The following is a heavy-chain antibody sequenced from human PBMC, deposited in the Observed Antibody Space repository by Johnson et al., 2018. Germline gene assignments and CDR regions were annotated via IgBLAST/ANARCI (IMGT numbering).Heavy chain of an antibody. V-gene: IGHV3-15*01. J-gene: IGHJ1*01. D-gene: IGHD2-21*02. CDR3: TTEREVVTAVKWRFHH. CDR2: IKSKTDGGTK. Sequence: VQLVQSGGGLVKPGGSLRLSCAASGFTFSSYSMNWVRQAPGKGLEWVGRIKSKTDGGTKDFAAPGKGRCTSSRDDSKNTLYLQRNSLKNEDTAVYYCTTEREVVTAVKWRFHHWGQGTLVIVSS. CDR1: GFTFSSYS.